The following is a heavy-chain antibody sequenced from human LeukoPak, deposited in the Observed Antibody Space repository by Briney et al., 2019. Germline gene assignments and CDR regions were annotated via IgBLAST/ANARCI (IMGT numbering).Heavy chain of an antibody. CDR2: IYYSGST. V-gene: IGHV4-30-4*01. CDR1: GGSISSGDHY. CDR3: ARRALGEKRWFDP. J-gene: IGHJ5*02. Sequence: SETLSLTCTVSGGSISSGDHYWSWIRQPPGKGLEWIGFIYYSGSTYYNPSLKSRVTISVDTSKNQFSLKLSSVTAADTAVYYCARRALGEKRWFDPWGQGTLVTVSS. D-gene: IGHD3-16*01.